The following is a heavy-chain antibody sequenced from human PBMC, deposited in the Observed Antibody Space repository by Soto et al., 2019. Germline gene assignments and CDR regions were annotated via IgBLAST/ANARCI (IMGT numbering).Heavy chain of an antibody. Sequence: PGGSLRLSCAASGFTFSDYYMSWIRQAPGKGLEWVSYISSSGSTIYYADSVEGRFTISRDNAKNSLYLQMNSLRAEDTAVYYCARDCSSTSCYDYWGQGTLVTVSS. J-gene: IGHJ4*02. CDR3: ARDCSSTSCYDY. CDR1: GFTFSDYY. V-gene: IGHV3-11*01. CDR2: ISSSGSTI. D-gene: IGHD2-2*01.